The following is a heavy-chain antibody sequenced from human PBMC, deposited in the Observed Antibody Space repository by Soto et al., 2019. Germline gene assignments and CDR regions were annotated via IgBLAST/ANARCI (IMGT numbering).Heavy chain of an antibody. D-gene: IGHD1-26*01. CDR1: GFTFSSYA. CDR3: AREGAGSSVTPRFDL. V-gene: IGHV3-30-3*01. CDR2: ISYDGSNK. Sequence: QVQLVESGGGVVQPGRSLRLSCAASGFTFSSYAMHWVRQAPGKGLECVAVISYDGSNKYYADSVRCGFTISRDNHKNPLFLKLNSLRAEDTAVNYCAREGAGSSVTPRFDLWRRGTLVTVS. J-gene: IGHJ2*01.